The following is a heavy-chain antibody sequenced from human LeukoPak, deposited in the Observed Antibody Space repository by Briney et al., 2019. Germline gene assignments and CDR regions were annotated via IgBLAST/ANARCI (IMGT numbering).Heavy chain of an antibody. CDR2: ISSSSSYT. V-gene: IGHV3-11*03. Sequence: GRSLRLSCAVSGFTFSEYYMSWIRQAQGKGLEWVGYISSSSSYTNYADSVTGRFTISRDNAKNSLYLQMNRLRAEDTAVYYCARFADYYGSGGVDYWGQGTLVTVSS. J-gene: IGHJ4*02. D-gene: IGHD3-10*01. CDR1: GFTFSEYY. CDR3: ARFADYYGSGGVDY.